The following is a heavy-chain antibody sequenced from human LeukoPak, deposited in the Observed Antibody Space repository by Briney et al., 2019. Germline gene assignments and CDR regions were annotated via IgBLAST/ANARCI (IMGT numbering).Heavy chain of an antibody. D-gene: IGHD3-16*02. CDR1: GGSFSGYY. CDR2: VNHSGST. Sequence: RSETLSLTCAVYGGSFSGYYWSWIRQPPGKGLEWIGEVNHSGSTNYNPSLTSRVTISVDTSKNQFSLKLSSVTAADTAVYYCARLRYYDYVWGSYRPRCYFDYWGQGTLVTVSS. J-gene: IGHJ4*02. V-gene: IGHV4-34*01. CDR3: ARLRYYDYVWGSYRPRCYFDY.